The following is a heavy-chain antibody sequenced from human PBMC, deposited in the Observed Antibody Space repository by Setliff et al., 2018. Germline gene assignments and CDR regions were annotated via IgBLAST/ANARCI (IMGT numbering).Heavy chain of an antibody. D-gene: IGHD3-3*01. J-gene: IGHJ4*02. CDR2: INHSGST. Sequence: NPSETLSLTCTVSGVSISSTTYYWGWVRQPPGKGLEWIGEINHSGSTNYIPSLKSRPTISVDTSKNQFSLKLSSVTAADTAMYYCRFWSGYYKNDYWGQGTLVTVSS. V-gene: IGHV4-39*07. CDR1: GVSISSTTYY. CDR3: RFWSGYYKNDY.